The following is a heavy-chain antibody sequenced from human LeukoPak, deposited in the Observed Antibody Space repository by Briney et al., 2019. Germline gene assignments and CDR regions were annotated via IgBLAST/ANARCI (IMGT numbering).Heavy chain of an antibody. D-gene: IGHD6-13*01. J-gene: IGHJ4*02. CDR1: GFTFSSYS. CDR3: AREYSSNWYPFDY. Sequence: GGSLRLSCEGSGFTFSSYSMNWVRQAPGKGLEWVSSISSGSSYIYYADSVKGRFSISRDNAKNSVYLQMDSLRAEDTAEYYCAREYSSNWYPFDYWGQGSLVTVSS. V-gene: IGHV3-21*01. CDR2: ISSGSSYI.